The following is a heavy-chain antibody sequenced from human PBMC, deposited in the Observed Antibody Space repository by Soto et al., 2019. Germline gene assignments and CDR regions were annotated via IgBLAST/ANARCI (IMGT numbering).Heavy chain of an antibody. Sequence: PSQTLSLTCAISGDSVSSDAASWIWIRQSPSRGLEWLGRTYYKSKWNNDYAVSVKSRIIINPDTSNNQFSLQLNSVTPEDTAVYFCAKGDNLGPKTGYAFDPWGQGIMVTVSS. CDR3: AKGDNLGPKTGYAFDP. J-gene: IGHJ5*02. CDR1: GDSVSSDAAS. D-gene: IGHD5-12*01. V-gene: IGHV6-1*01. CDR2: TYYKSKWNN.